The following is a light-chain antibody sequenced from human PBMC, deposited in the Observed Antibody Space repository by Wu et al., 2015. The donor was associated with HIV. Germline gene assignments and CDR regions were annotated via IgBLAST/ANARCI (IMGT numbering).Light chain of an antibody. CDR2: GAS. CDR1: QSVSYN. J-gene: IGKJ4*01. V-gene: IGKV3-15*01. Sequence: EIVMTQSPATLSVSPGERATLSCRASQSVSYNLAWFQQKPGQPPRVLIYGASTRATGIPARFSGSGSGTEFTLTISGLQSEDFAVYYCQQYNNWPLTFGGGTKVEDQT. CDR3: QQYNNWPLT.